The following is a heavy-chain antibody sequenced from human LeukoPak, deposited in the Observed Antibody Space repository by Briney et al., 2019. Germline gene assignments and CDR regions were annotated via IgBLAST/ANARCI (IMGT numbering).Heavy chain of an antibody. V-gene: IGHV3-23*01. CDR1: GFTFDNYA. CDR3: ARDYLSSSDY. Sequence: GGSLRLSCAASGFTFDNYAMTWVRQAPGKGLEWVSTISGSGDSTHYADSVKGRFTISRDNSKNTLYMQMNSLRAEDTAVYYCARDYLSSSDYWGQGTLVTVSP. D-gene: IGHD6-6*01. J-gene: IGHJ4*02. CDR2: ISGSGDST.